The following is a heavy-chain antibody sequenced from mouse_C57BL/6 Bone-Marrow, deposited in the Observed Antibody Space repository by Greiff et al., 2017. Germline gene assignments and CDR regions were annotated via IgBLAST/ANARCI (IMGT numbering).Heavy chain of an antibody. CDR2: IDPSDSYN. CDR3: ARGAYYSNPWFAY. V-gene: IGHV1-50*01. CDR1: GYTFTSYW. J-gene: IGHJ3*01. Sequence: VQLQQPGAELVKPGASVKLSCKASGYTFTSYWMQWVKQRPGQGLEWIGEIDPSDSYNNYNQKFKGKATLTVDTSSSTAYMQLSSLTSEDSAVYYCARGAYYSNPWFAYWGQGTLVTVSA. D-gene: IGHD2-5*01.